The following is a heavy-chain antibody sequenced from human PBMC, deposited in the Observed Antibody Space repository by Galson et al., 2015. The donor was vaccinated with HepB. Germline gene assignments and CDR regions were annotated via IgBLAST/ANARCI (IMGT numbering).Heavy chain of an antibody. CDR1: GFTFSSYG. V-gene: IGHV3-30*18. Sequence: SLRLSCAASGFTFSSYGMHWVRQAPGKGLEWVAVISYDGSNKYYADSVKGRFTISRDNSKNTLHLQMSSLKPEDTAVYYCAKDVGVGVPINWFDPWGQGTLVTVSS. CDR3: AKDVGVGVPINWFDP. CDR2: ISYDGSNK. D-gene: IGHD3-10*01. J-gene: IGHJ5*02.